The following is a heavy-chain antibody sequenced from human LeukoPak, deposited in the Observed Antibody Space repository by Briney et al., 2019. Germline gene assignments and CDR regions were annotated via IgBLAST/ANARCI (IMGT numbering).Heavy chain of an antibody. Sequence: GGSLRLSCAASGFTISSYGMHWVRQAPGKGLEWVAFIRYDGSNKYYADSVKGRFTISRDNAENSLYLQMNSLRDEDTAVYYCARDPYSGGYGAYYYYYMDVWGKGTTVTVSS. D-gene: IGHD6-19*01. J-gene: IGHJ6*03. CDR1: GFTISSYG. CDR2: IRYDGSNK. V-gene: IGHV3-30*02. CDR3: ARDPYSGGYGAYYYYYMDV.